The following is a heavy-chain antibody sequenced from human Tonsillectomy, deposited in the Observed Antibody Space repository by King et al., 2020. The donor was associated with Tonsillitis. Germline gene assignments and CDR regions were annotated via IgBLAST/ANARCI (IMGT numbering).Heavy chain of an antibody. D-gene: IGHD3-9*01. V-gene: IGHV1-18*01. J-gene: IGHJ4*02. CDR3: ALDILTGFYEY. Sequence: QLVQSGAEVKKPGASVKGSCKASGYTSNIYGITWVRQAPGQGLEWMGWINGYNGNTIYEQKLQGRVTVTTETSTSTAYMELRSLRSDDTAVYYCALDILTGFYEYWGQGTLVTVSS. CDR2: INGYNGNT. CDR1: GYTSNIYG.